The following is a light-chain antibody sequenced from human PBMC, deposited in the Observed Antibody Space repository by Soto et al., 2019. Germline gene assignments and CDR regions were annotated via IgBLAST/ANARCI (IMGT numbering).Light chain of an antibody. J-gene: IGLJ1*01. V-gene: IGLV2-8*01. CDR2: EVT. CDR3: SSYVGSNNYV. Sequence: QSALTQPASVSGSPGQSITISCTGTVSDVGGYNFVSWYQHHPGKAPKLIIYEVTKRPSGVPDRFSGSKSGNTASLTVSGLQADDEADYFCSSYVGSNNYVFGTGTKLTVL. CDR1: VSDVGGYNF.